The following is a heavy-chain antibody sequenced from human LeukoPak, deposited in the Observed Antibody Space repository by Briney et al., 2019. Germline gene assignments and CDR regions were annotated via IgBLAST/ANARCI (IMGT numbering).Heavy chain of an antibody. CDR2: IYHSGST. CDR1: GYSISSGHY. CDR3: ARSASSGYFDY. D-gene: IGHD3-22*01. V-gene: IGHV4-38-2*01. Sequence: SETLPLTCAVSGYSISSGHYWGWIRQPPGKGLEWIGGIYHSGSTSYNPSLKSRVTISVDTSKNQFSLKLNSVTAADTAVYYCARSASSGYFDYWGQGTLVTVSS. J-gene: IGHJ4*02.